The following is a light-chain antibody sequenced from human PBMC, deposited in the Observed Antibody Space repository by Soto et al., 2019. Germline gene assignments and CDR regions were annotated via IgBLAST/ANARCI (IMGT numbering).Light chain of an antibody. CDR1: SSDVGGYNY. V-gene: IGLV2-14*03. J-gene: IGLJ2*01. CDR2: DVS. Sequence: QSVLTQPASVSGSPGQSITISCAGTSSDVGGYNYVSWYQQHPGKAPKLMIYDVSNRPSGVSNRFSGSKSGNTASLTISGDQAGDEADYYCSSYTSSSSLVVFGGGTKLTVL. CDR3: SSYTSSSSLVV.